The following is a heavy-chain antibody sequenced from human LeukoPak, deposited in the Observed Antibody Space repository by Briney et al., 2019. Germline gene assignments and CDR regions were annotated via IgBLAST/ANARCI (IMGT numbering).Heavy chain of an antibody. J-gene: IGHJ6*04. V-gene: IGHV3-23*01. Sequence: GGSLRLSCAASGFTFSSYAMSWVRQAPGKGLEWVSAISGSGGSTYYADSVKGRFTISRDNSKNTLYLQMNSLRAEDTAVYYCAIAYLYCSSTSCPSGPRYYAMDAWGKGTTVTVSS. D-gene: IGHD2-2*01. CDR3: AIAYLYCSSTSCPSGPRYYAMDA. CDR2: ISGSGGST. CDR1: GFTFSSYA.